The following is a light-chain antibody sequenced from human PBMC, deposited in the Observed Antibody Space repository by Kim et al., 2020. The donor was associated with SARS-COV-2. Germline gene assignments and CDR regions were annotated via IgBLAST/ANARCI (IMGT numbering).Light chain of an antibody. Sequence: ALGQTVRITSQGDSLSSYYASWYQQKPGQAPVLVIYGKDNRPSGIPDRFSCSSSGNTASLTITGAQAEDEADYYCYSRDSSGNQVVFGGGTQLTVL. CDR2: GKD. V-gene: IGLV3-19*01. CDR1: SLSSYY. J-gene: IGLJ2*01. CDR3: YSRDSSGNQVV.